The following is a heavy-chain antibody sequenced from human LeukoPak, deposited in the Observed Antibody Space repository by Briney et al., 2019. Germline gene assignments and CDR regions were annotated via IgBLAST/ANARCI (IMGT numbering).Heavy chain of an antibody. D-gene: IGHD3-22*01. Sequence: GGSLRLSCAASGFTFSSYSMNWVRQAPGKGLEWVSSISSSSSYIYYADSVKGRFTISRDNAKNSLYLQMNSLRAEDTAVYYCARDRGDYYDSSGTRGYFDYWGQGTLVTVSS. CDR1: GFTFSSYS. J-gene: IGHJ4*02. CDR3: ARDRGDYYDSSGTRGYFDY. V-gene: IGHV3-21*01. CDR2: ISSSSSYI.